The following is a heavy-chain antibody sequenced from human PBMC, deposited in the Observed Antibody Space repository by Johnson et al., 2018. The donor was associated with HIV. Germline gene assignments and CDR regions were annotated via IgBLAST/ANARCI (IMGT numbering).Heavy chain of an antibody. Sequence: QLVESGGGVVQPGRSLRLSCAASGFTFSSYAMHWVRQAPGKGLEWVAVISYDGSNKYYADSVKGRFTISRDNSKNSLYLQMNSLRAEDTAVYYCARDPGFDDAFDIWGQGTMVTVSS. J-gene: IGHJ3*02. CDR3: ARDPGFDDAFDI. CDR1: GFTFSSYA. V-gene: IGHV3-30*14. CDR2: ISYDGSNK.